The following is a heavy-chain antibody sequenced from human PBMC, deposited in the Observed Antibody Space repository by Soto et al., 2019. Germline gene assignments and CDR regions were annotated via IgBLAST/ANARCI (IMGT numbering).Heavy chain of an antibody. V-gene: IGHV5-51*01. CDR3: ARHSGMATIY. Sequence: GESLKISCEGSGYNFTNHWIGWVRQMPGRGLEWVGIIFPGDSDTRYSPSFQGHVTISADKSISTAYLQWSSLKASDTAMYYCARHSGMATIYWGQGTLVTVSS. J-gene: IGHJ4*02. CDR2: IFPGDSDT. D-gene: IGHD5-12*01. CDR1: GYNFTNHW.